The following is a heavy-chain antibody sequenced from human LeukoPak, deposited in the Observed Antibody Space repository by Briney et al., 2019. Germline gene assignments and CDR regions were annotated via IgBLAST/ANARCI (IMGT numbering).Heavy chain of an antibody. Sequence: SETLSLTCTVSGGSISSSSYYWGWIRQPPGKGLEWIGYFYYSGSTSYNPSLKSRVTISVDTSKNQFSLKLSSVTAADTAVYYCASGHLAHYYMDVWGKGTTVTVSS. V-gene: IGHV4-61*05. J-gene: IGHJ6*03. CDR1: GGSISSSSYY. CDR2: FYYSGST. CDR3: ASGHLAHYYMDV.